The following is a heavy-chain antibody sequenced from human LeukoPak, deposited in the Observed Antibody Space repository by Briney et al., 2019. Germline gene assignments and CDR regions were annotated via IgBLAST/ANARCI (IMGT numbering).Heavy chain of an antibody. V-gene: IGHV3-11*06. CDR1: GFSFSDNY. CDR2: ISNSGSYT. Sequence: PGGSLRLSCAASGFSFSDNYMSWIRQAPGKGLEWVSYISNSGSYTNYPDSVKGRFTISRDNAKNSLYLQMNSLRADDTAVYYCARGQSRYFDWYLGFFDYWGQGTLVTVSS. J-gene: IGHJ4*02. D-gene: IGHD3-9*01. CDR3: ARGQSRYFDWYLGFFDY.